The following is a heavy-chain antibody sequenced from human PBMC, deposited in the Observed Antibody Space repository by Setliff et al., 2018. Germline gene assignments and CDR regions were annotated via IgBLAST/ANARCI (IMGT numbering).Heavy chain of an antibody. D-gene: IGHD5-12*01. J-gene: IGHJ4*02. V-gene: IGHV1-8*01. CDR3: ARGGDYHCLDY. CDR1: GYDFNGHD. Sequence: GASVKVSCKTSGYDFNGHDINWVRQATGQGLEWIGWMNPNSGSTGFAQKFQGRVTLTRDITIYTAYMELSGLTSEDAAVYYCARGGDYHCLDYWGLGTLVTVSS. CDR2: MNPNSGST.